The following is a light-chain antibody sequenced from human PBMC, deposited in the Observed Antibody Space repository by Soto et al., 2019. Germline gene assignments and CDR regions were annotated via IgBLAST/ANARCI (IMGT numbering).Light chain of an antibody. CDR1: QDIRNF. Sequence: DIQMTQSPTSLSASVGDRVTITCRASQDIRNFVAWYQQKPGKAPKLLIYAPSTLQSGVPSRFSGSGSGKDFPLTINHVQPEDVATYSCQKYSSVPVFGPGTKVEIK. V-gene: IGKV1-27*01. CDR3: QKYSSVPV. CDR2: APS. J-gene: IGKJ3*01.